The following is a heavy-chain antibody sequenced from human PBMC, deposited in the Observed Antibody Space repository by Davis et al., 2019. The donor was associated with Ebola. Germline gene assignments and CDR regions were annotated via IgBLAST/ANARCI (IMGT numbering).Heavy chain of an antibody. CDR2: IKQDGSEK. CDR3: ARDRREYDFWSGYYKGGYYFDY. D-gene: IGHD3-3*01. J-gene: IGHJ4*02. V-gene: IGHV3-7*01. Sequence: PGGSLRLSCAASGFTFSSYWMSWVRQAPGKGLEWMANIKQDGSEKYYVDSVKGRFTISRDNAKNSLYLQMNSLRAEDTAVYYCARDRREYDFWSGYYKGGYYFDYWGQGTLVTVSS. CDR1: GFTFSSYW.